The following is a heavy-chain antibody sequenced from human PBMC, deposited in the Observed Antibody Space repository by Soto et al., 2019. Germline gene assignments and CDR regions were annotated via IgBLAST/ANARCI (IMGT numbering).Heavy chain of an antibody. V-gene: IGHV1-8*01. CDR3: TRGHSWFDP. CDR2: TNADSGHT. Sequence: QVQLVQSGAEVKKPGASVRVSCKASGYAFTTYNINWLRQAAGQGLEWLGWTNADSGHTGYAPKFQGRVTMPRDTATNTAYRELSRLRSEDTAVYYCTRGHSWFDPWGQGTLVVVAS. CDR1: GYAFTTYN. J-gene: IGHJ5*02.